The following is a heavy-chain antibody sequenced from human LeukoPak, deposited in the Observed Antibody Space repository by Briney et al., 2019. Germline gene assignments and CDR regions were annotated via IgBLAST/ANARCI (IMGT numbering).Heavy chain of an antibody. CDR1: GYTFTGYY. CDR3: ARGQYQLPFPYYYYYYMDV. CDR2: INPNSGGT. D-gene: IGHD2-2*01. V-gene: IGHV1-2*02. Sequence: AAVKVSCKASGYTFTGYYMHWVRQAPGQGLEWMGWINPNSGGTNYAQKFQGRVTITRNTSISTAYMELSSLRSEDTAVYYCARGQYQLPFPYYYYYYMDVWGKGTTVTVSS. J-gene: IGHJ6*03.